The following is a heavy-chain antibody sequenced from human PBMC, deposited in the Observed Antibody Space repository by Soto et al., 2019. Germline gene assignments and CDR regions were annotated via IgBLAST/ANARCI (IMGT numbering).Heavy chain of an antibody. CDR1: GYTFTRYD. Sequence: ASVKVSCKASGYTFTRYDINWVRQATGQGLEWMGWMNPNSGNTGYAQKFQGRVTMTRNTSISTAYMELSSLRSEDTAVYYCARVPYYGSGYYYYGMDVWGQGTTVTVSS. V-gene: IGHV1-8*01. J-gene: IGHJ6*02. CDR2: MNPNSGNT. CDR3: ARVPYYGSGYYYYGMDV. D-gene: IGHD3-10*01.